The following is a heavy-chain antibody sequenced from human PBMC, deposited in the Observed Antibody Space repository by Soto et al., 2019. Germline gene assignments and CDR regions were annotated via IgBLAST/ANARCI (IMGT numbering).Heavy chain of an antibody. Sequence: VGSLRLSCAASGFTFSSYCMHWVRQAPGKGLEWVSVISGSGDSTYYADSVKGRFTISRDNSKNTLYVQMNSLRAEDTAEYYCARELGYCSGGNCYMDGAFDFWGQGTMVTVSS. CDR2: ISGSGDST. D-gene: IGHD2-15*01. CDR3: ARELGYCSGGNCYMDGAFDF. CDR1: GFTFSSYC. J-gene: IGHJ3*01. V-gene: IGHV3-23*01.